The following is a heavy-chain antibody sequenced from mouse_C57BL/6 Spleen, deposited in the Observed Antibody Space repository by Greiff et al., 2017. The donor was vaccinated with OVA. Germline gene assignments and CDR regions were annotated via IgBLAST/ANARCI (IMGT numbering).Heavy chain of an antibody. CDR1: GYTFTSYW. Sequence: QVQLQQPGAELVKPGASVKLSCKASGYTFTSYWMQWVKQRPGQGLEWIGEIDPSDSYTNYNQKFKGKATLTVDTSSSTAYMQLSSLTSEDSAVYYGARWAIYYGNYFDYWGQGTTLTVSS. V-gene: IGHV1-50*01. D-gene: IGHD2-1*01. CDR3: ARWAIYYGNYFDY. J-gene: IGHJ2*01. CDR2: IDPSDSYT.